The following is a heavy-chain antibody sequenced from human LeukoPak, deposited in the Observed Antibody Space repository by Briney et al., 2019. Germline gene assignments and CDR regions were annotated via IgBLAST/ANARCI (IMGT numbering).Heavy chain of an antibody. V-gene: IGHV4-39*01. CDR1: GGSISSPSDY. Sequence: SETLSLTCTLSGGSISSPSDYWGWIRQPPGKGLEWIGSVYYTGDTYHNPSLKSRVTVSVDSSKNQFSLKLRSVTAADTGVYYCAREDGYSMDDAFDIWGQGTPVTVSS. CDR2: VYYTGDT. CDR3: AREDGYSMDDAFDI. D-gene: IGHD5-24*01. J-gene: IGHJ3*02.